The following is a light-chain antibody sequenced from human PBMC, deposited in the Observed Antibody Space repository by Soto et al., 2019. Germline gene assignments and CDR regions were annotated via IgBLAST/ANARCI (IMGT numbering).Light chain of an antibody. CDR1: QSINSW. Sequence: QMTQSPSTLSASVGDRVTITCRASQSINSWVAWFQQKPGKAPKVLIYDASTLESGVPSRFSGSGSGTEFTLTIDSLQPDDVATYYCQRYNAFSQTFGQGTKVEI. CDR3: QRYNAFSQT. J-gene: IGKJ1*01. V-gene: IGKV1-5*01. CDR2: DAS.